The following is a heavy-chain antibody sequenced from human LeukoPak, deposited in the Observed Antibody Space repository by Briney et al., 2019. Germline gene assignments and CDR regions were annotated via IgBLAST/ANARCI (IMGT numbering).Heavy chain of an antibody. D-gene: IGHD3-22*01. Sequence: PSETLSLTCTVSGGSISSGSYYWSWIRQPAGRGLEWIGRIYTSGSTNYNPSLKSRVTISVDTSKNQFSLKLSSVTAADTAVYYCAMALGKYYYGSSGYYLPDYWGQGTLVTVSS. V-gene: IGHV4-61*02. CDR2: IYTSGST. CDR3: AMALGKYYYGSSGYYLPDY. CDR1: GGSISSGSYY. J-gene: IGHJ4*02.